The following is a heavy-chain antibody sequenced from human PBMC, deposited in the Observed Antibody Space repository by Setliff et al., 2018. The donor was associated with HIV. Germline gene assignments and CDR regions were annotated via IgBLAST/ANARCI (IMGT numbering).Heavy chain of an antibody. Sequence: GSLRLSCAASGFTFNNAWMSWVRQAPGKGLEWVGRIKSKIDGGTADYAAPVRGRFTISRDDSKNTLYLHMNSLKTEDTAVYYCTSLRGSSGWYRDYWGQGTLVTVSS. V-gene: IGHV3-15*01. CDR2: IKSKIDGGTA. CDR3: TSLRGSSGWYRDY. J-gene: IGHJ4*02. CDR1: GFTFNNAW. D-gene: IGHD6-19*01.